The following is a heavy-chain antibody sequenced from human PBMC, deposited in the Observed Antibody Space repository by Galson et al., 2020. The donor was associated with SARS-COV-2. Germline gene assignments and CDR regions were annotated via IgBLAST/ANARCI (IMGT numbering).Heavy chain of an antibody. V-gene: IGHV4-39*07. Sequence: SETLSLTCTVSGGSISSSSYYWGWIRQPPGKGLEWIGSIYYSGSTYYNPSLNSRVTISVDTTKNQFSLKLSSVTAADTAVYYCASVVCGGGESYYLYYGMDVWGQGTTVTV. J-gene: IGHJ6*02. CDR1: GGSISSSSYY. CDR3: ASVVCGGGESYYLYYGMDV. CDR2: IYYSGST. D-gene: IGHD3-16*01.